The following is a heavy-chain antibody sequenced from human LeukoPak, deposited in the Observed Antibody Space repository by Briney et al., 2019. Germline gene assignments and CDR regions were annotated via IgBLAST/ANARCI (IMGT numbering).Heavy chain of an antibody. CDR3: AKGNSEFFQH. CDR2: ISWDGGST. CDR1: GFTFDDYT. J-gene: IGHJ1*01. D-gene: IGHD1-7*01. Sequence: GGSLRLSCAASGFTFDDYTMHWVRQAPGKSLEWVSRISWDGGSTYYADSVKGRFTISRDISKNSLYLQMNSLRTEDTALYYCAKGNSEFFQHWGEGTLVTVSS. V-gene: IGHV3-43*01.